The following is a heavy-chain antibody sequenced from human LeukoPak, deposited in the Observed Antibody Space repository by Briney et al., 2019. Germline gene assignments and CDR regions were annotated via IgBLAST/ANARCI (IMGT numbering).Heavy chain of an antibody. J-gene: IGHJ5*02. V-gene: IGHV1-2*02. CDR2: TNPNSGGT. D-gene: IGHD2-2*01. Sequence: ASVKVSCKASGYTFTGYYMHWVRQAPGQGLEWMGWTNPNSGGTNYAQKFQGRVTMTRDTSISTAYMELSRLRSDDTAVYYCAREGGDCSSTSCRPPHWFDPWGQGTLVTVSS. CDR3: AREGGDCSSTSCRPPHWFDP. CDR1: GYTFTGYY.